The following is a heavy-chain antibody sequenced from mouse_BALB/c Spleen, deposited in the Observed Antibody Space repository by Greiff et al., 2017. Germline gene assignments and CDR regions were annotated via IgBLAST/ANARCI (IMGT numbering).Heavy chain of an antibody. CDR2: INPSNGGT. Sequence: VQLQQSGAELVKPGASVKLSCKASGYTFTSYYIYWVKQRPGQGLEWIGEINPSNGGTNFNEKFKSKATLTVDKSSSTAYMQLSSLTSEDSAVYYCTRWILPYFDVWGAGTTVTVSS. CDR1: GYTFTSYY. CDR3: TRWILPYFDV. J-gene: IGHJ1*01. D-gene: IGHD2-3*01. V-gene: IGHV1S81*02.